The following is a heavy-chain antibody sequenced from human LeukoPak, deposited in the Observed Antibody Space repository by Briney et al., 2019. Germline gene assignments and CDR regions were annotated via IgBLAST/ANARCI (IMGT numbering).Heavy chain of an antibody. CDR2: ISAYNGNT. J-gene: IGHJ6*02. V-gene: IGHV1-18*01. CDR1: GYTFTSYG. D-gene: IGHD6-13*01. Sequence: ASVKVSCKASGYTFTSYGISWVRQAPGQGLECMGWISAYNGNTNYAQKLQSRVTMTTDTSTSTAYMELRSLRSDDTAVYYCARDLSSWYYYYYGMDVWGQGTTVTVSS. CDR3: ARDLSSWYYYYYGMDV.